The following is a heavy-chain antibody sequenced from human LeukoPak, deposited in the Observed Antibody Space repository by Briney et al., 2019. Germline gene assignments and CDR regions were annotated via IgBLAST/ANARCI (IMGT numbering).Heavy chain of an antibody. V-gene: IGHV4-4*07. CDR3: ARADCSSTSCYWFDP. J-gene: IGHJ5*02. D-gene: IGHD2-2*01. CDR1: GGSISSYY. Sequence: PSETLSLTCTVSGGSISSYYWSWIRQPAGKGLEWIGRIYTSGSTNYNPSLKSRVTMSVDTSKNQFSLKLSSVTAADTAVYHCARADCSSTSCYWFDPWGQGTLVTVSS. CDR2: IYTSGST.